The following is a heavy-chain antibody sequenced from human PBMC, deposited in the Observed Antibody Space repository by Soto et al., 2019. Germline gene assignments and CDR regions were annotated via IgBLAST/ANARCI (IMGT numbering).Heavy chain of an antibody. J-gene: IGHJ1*01. CDR3: AKITVAGPAEYFQH. D-gene: IGHD6-19*01. CDR2: ISGSGGST. V-gene: IGHV3-23*01. CDR1: GGSISSSSYY. Sequence: ETLSLTCTVSGGSISSSSYYWGWFRQPPGKGLEWVSAISGSGGSTYYADSVKGRFTISRDNSKNTLYLQMNSLRAEDTAVYYCAKITVAGPAEYFQHWGQGTLVTVS.